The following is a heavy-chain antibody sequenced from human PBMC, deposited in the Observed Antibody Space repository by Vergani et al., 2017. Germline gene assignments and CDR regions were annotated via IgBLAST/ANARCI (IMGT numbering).Heavy chain of an antibody. CDR1: GDTFSDYY. D-gene: IGHD6-13*01. CDR3: ARELAAVSYYCGMDV. Sequence: QVQLVQSGAEVKKSGASVKVSCKASGDTFSDYYIHWVRQAPGQGLEWMAWINPNTGGTNYAQKFQGRVTMTRDTSISTAYMELSRLTSDDTAVYYCARELAAVSYYCGMDVWGQGTTVTVSS. CDR2: INPNTGGT. V-gene: IGHV1-2*02. J-gene: IGHJ6*02.